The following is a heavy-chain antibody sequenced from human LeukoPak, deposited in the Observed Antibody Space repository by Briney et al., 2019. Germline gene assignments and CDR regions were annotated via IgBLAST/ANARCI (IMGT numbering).Heavy chain of an antibody. Sequence: SSETLSLTCAVYGGSFSGYYWSWIRQPPGKGLEWIGEINHSGSTNYNPSLKSRVTISVDTSKSQFSLKLSSVTAADTAVYYCARDLEWELGAFDIWGQGTMVTVSS. V-gene: IGHV4-34*01. CDR1: GGSFSGYY. J-gene: IGHJ3*02. D-gene: IGHD1-26*01. CDR3: ARDLEWELGAFDI. CDR2: INHSGST.